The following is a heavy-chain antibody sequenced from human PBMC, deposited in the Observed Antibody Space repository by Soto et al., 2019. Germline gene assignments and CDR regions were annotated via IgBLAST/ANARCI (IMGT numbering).Heavy chain of an antibody. V-gene: IGHV3-23*01. CDR1: GFTFSSYA. Sequence: GGSLRLSCAASGFTFSSYAMNWVRQAPGKGLEWVSAISGSGGSTYYADSVKGRFTISRDNSKNTLYLQMNSLRAEDTAVYYCAKDGERFLEWLLYPYYMDVWGKGTTVTVSS. D-gene: IGHD3-3*01. CDR2: ISGSGGST. J-gene: IGHJ6*03. CDR3: AKDGERFLEWLLYPYYMDV.